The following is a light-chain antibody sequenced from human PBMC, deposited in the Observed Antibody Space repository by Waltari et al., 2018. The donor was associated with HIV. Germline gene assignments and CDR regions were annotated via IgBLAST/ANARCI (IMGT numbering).Light chain of an antibody. J-gene: IGLJ3*02. V-gene: IGLV3-21*02. CDR1: NFEDKR. CDR2: DDT. Sequence: SDVMSHSPSVSPAPGQTATIPCGGDNFEDKRVHWYQLKPGPAPTFIIYDDTDRPSGVPGLISGSNSGTTATLTIATVEAGDEADYFCQVWDTNKHQPMFGAGTKLTVL. CDR3: QVWDTNKHQPM.